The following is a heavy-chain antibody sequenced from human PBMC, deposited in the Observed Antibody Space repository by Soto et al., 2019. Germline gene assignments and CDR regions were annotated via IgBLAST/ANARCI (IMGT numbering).Heavy chain of an antibody. Sequence: EVQVLESGGGLVQPGGSLRLSCAASGFIFSSYAMNWVRQAPGKGLEWVSGIGSTGVSTYYADSVKGRFTISRDNSKNMLDLHMDSLRAEDTAVYYCAKDPGVVAMHYFDYWGQGTLVTVSS. D-gene: IGHD5-12*01. CDR2: IGSTGVST. CDR3: AKDPGVVAMHYFDY. V-gene: IGHV3-23*01. J-gene: IGHJ4*02. CDR1: GFIFSSYA.